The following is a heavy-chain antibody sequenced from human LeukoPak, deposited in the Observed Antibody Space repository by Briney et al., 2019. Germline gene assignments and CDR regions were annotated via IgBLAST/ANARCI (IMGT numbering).Heavy chain of an antibody. J-gene: IGHJ4*02. CDR2: IFYSGST. CDR1: GGSVSDYY. D-gene: IGHD7-27*01. Sequence: SETLSLTCTVSGGSVSDYYWSWIRLPPGKGLEWIGYIFYSGSTYYNPSLKSRVTISVDTSKNRFSLKLSTVTAADTAVYYCARRPTGDPKFDYWGQGTLVTVSS. CDR3: ARRPTGDPKFDY. V-gene: IGHV4-59*08.